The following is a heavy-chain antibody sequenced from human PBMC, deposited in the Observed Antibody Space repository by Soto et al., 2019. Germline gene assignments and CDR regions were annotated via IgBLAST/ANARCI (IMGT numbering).Heavy chain of an antibody. J-gene: IGHJ6*02. Sequence: EVQLLESGGGVVQSGGSLRVSCEVSGFTLSSYAMSWVRQAPGKGLEWVSAISGSGSKTYYAASVKGRFTISRDNSENTVYLQLNSVRVEDTAVYSCAREVVLGGTNYYYYGLGVWGRGTTVTVSS. V-gene: IGHV3-23*01. CDR1: GFTLSSYA. CDR2: ISGSGSKT. CDR3: AREVVLGGTNYYYYGLGV. D-gene: IGHD3-10*01.